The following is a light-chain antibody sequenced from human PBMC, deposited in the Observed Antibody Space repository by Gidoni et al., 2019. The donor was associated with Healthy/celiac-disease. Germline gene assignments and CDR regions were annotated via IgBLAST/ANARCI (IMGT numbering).Light chain of an antibody. CDR2: AAA. CDR3: QQSYSTPPCS. J-gene: IGKJ2*04. CDR1: QSISSY. V-gene: IGKV1-39*01. Sequence: DIQMTQSPSSLSASVGDRVTITCRASQSISSYVKWYQQKPGKAPKLLIYAAASLQSGVPSRFSGSGSGTDFTLTISSLQPEDFATYYCQQSYSTPPCSFGQGTKLEIK.